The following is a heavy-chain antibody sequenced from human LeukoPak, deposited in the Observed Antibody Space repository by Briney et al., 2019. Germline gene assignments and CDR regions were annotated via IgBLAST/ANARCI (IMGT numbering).Heavy chain of an antibody. CDR3: ATSEAGYCSSTSCYPDY. CDR2: IYYSGST. V-gene: IGHV4-39*01. CDR1: GGSISSSSYY. J-gene: IGHJ4*02. Sequence: SETLSLTCTVSGGSISSSSYYWGWIRQPPGKGLEWIGSIYYSGSTYYNPSLKSRVTISVDTSKNQFSLKLSSVTAADTAVYYCATSEAGYCSSTSCYPDYWGQGTQVTVSS. D-gene: IGHD2-2*01.